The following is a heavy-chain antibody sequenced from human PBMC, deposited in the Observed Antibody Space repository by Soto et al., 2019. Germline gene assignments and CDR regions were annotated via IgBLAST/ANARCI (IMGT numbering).Heavy chain of an antibody. V-gene: IGHV1-18*04. CDR1: GYTFTSYG. D-gene: IGHD6-19*01. CDR2: ISAYNGNT. CDR3: ARDRLSEQWPTPLDY. J-gene: IGHJ4*02. Sequence: QVQLVQSGAEVKKPGASVKVSCKASGYTFTSYGISWVRQAPGQGLEWMGWISAYNGNTNYAQKLQSRVTMTTDTSTSTAYMELRSLRSDDTAVYYCARDRLSEQWPTPLDYWGQGTLVTVSS.